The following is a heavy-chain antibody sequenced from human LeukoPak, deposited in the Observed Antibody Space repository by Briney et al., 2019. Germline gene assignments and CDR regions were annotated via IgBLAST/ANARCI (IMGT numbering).Heavy chain of an antibody. V-gene: IGHV6-1*01. Sequence: SQTLSITCAISGDSVTSNSAAWNWIRQSPSRGLEWLGRTYYRSKWYNDYAVSVKSRITINPDTSKNQFSLQLNSVTPEDTAVYYCARDQERSGWYTTFDAFDIWGQGTMVTVSS. J-gene: IGHJ3*02. CDR1: GDSVTSNSAA. CDR3: ARDQERSGWYTTFDAFDI. D-gene: IGHD6-19*01. CDR2: TYYRSKWYN.